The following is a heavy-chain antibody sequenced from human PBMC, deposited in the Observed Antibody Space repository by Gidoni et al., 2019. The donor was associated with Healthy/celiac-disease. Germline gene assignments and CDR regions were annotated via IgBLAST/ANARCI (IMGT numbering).Heavy chain of an antibody. D-gene: IGHD5-18*01. V-gene: IGHV3-48*01. CDR3: ARVGWIQRPVDY. J-gene: IGHJ4*02. CDR1: GVTFSSYS. CDR2: ISSSSSTI. Sequence: EVQLVESGGGLVQPGGSLGLSCAAAGVTFSSYSMNGVRQAPGKGLGWVSYISSSSSTIYYADSVKGRFTISRDNAKNSLYLQMNSLRAEDTAVYYCARVGWIQRPVDYWGQGTLVTVSS.